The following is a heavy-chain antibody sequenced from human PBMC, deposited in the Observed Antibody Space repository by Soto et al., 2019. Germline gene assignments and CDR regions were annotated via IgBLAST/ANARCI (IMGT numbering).Heavy chain of an antibody. V-gene: IGHV3-33*01. Sequence: QVQLVESGGGVVQPGRSLRLSCAASGFTFSSYGMHWVRQAPGKGLEWVAVIWYDGSNKYYADSVKGRFTISRDNSKNSRDLKRRSLRSKSAAVYYWARAGSSYGGGDAFYFWGQGTMATFPS. CDR2: IWYDGSNK. D-gene: IGHD5-18*01. CDR3: ARAGSSYGGGDAFYF. J-gene: IGHJ3*01. CDR1: GFTFSSYG.